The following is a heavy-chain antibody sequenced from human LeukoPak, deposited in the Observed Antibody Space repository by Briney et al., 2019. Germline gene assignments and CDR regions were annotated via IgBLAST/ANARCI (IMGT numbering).Heavy chain of an antibody. V-gene: IGHV3-49*03. CDR2: IRSKAYGGTT. CDR3: TSSPWATTADY. J-gene: IGHJ4*02. Sequence: GGSLRLSCTASGFTFGDYAMSWFRQAPGKGLEWVGFIRSKAYGGTTEYAASVKGRFTISRDDSKSIAYLQMNSLKTEDTAVYYCTSSPWATTADYWGQGTLVTVSS. CDR1: GFTFGDYA. D-gene: IGHD4-17*01.